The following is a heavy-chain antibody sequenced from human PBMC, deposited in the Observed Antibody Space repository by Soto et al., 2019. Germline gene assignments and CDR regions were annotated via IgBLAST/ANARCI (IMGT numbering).Heavy chain of an antibody. D-gene: IGHD3-10*01. CDR2: INHSGST. CDR3: ASRPNYYGSGSYSDY. CDR1: GGSFSGYY. J-gene: IGHJ4*02. V-gene: IGHV4-34*01. Sequence: SETLSLTCAVYGGSFSGYYWSWIRQPPGKGLEWIGEINHSGSTNYNPSLKSRVTISVDTSKNQFSLKLSSVTAADTAVYYCASRPNYYGSGSYSDYWGQGTLVTVSS.